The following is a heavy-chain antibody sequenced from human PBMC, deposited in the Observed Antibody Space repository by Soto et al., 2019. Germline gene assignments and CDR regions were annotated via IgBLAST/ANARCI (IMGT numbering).Heavy chain of an antibody. J-gene: IGHJ5*02. D-gene: IGHD3-10*01. Sequence: GGSLRLSCAASGFTVSSSQMTWVRQAPGKALEWVSLIFIGGTTQYAVSVKGRFTISRDYSRNTVFLQMNSLRAEDTAVYYCARLGPYASGTYSFRHNRFDPAGQGTPVTVSS. CDR3: ARLGPYASGTYSFRHNRFDP. CDR2: IFIGGTT. CDR1: GFTVSSSQ. V-gene: IGHV3-53*01.